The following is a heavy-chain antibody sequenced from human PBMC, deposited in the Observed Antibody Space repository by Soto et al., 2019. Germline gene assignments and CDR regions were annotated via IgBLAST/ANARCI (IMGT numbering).Heavy chain of an antibody. J-gene: IGHJ6*02. CDR2: ISYDGSNK. D-gene: IGHD6-19*01. CDR1: GFTFSSYA. CDR3: AKDLSDSSGPPNYYGMDV. Sequence: PGGSLRLSCAASGFTFSSYAMHWVRQAPGKGLEWVAVISYDGSNKYYADSVKGRFTISRDNSKNTLYLQMNSLRAEDTAVYYCAKDLSDSSGPPNYYGMDVWGQGTTVTVSS. V-gene: IGHV3-30-3*01.